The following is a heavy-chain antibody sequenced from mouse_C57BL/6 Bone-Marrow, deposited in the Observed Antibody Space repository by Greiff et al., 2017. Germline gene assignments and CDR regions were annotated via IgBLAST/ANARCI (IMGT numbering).Heavy chain of an antibody. Sequence: EVQLQQSVAELVRPGASVKLSCTASGFTIKNTYMHWVKQRPEQGLEWIGRIDPANGNTKYAPKFQGKATITADTSSNTAYLQLSSLTSEDTAIYYCARIGSSKGYFDVWGTGTTVTVSS. CDR2: IDPANGNT. CDR3: ARIGSSKGYFDV. D-gene: IGHD1-1*01. J-gene: IGHJ1*03. V-gene: IGHV14-3*01. CDR1: GFTIKNTY.